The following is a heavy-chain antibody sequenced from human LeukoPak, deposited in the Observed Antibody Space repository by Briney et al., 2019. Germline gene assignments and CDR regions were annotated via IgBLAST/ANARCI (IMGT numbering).Heavy chain of an antibody. Sequence: GGSLRLSCAASGFTFSSYSMNWVRQAPGKGLEWVSYISSSSSTIYYADSVKGRFTISRDNAKNSLYLQMNSLKTEDTAVYYCTSPVISEYYDSSDPPDYYYGMDVWGQGTTVTVSS. J-gene: IGHJ6*02. CDR3: TSPVISEYYDSSDPPDYYYGMDV. V-gene: IGHV3-48*01. D-gene: IGHD3-22*01. CDR2: ISSSSSTI. CDR1: GFTFSSYS.